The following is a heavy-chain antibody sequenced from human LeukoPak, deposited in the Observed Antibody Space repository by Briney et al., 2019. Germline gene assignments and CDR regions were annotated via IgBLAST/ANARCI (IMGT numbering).Heavy chain of an antibody. CDR2: INPNSGGT. V-gene: IGHV1-2*04. CDR3: AIDKAYGSGSYDY. D-gene: IGHD3-10*01. J-gene: IGHJ4*02. Sequence: ASVKVSCKASGYTFTGYYMHWVRQAPGQGLGWMGWINPNSGGTNYAQKFQGWVTMTRDTSISTAYMEQSRLRSDDTAVYYCAIDKAYGSGSYDYWGQGTLVTVSS. CDR1: GYTFTGYY.